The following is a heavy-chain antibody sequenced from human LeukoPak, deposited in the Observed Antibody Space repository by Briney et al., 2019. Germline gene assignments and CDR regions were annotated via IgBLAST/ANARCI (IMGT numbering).Heavy chain of an antibody. CDR2: ISSSSSAI. J-gene: IGHJ4*02. CDR3: ARDLYYGFDY. Sequence: GGSLRLSCAASGFTFSDYNMNWVRQAPGKGLEWVSYISSSSSAIKYADSVKGRFTISRDNAKNSLYLQMNSLRDKDTAVYYCARDLYYGFDYWGQGTLVSVSS. D-gene: IGHD1-26*01. V-gene: IGHV3-48*02. CDR1: GFTFSDYN.